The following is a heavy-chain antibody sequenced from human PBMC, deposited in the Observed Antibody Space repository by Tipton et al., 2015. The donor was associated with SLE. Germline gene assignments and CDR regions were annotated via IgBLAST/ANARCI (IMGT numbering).Heavy chain of an antibody. Sequence: TLSLTCAVSGYSISSGYYWGWIRQPPGKGLEWIGEIYHSGSTNYNPSLKSRVTISVDKSKNQFSLKLSSVTAADTAVYYCARFQLELAYYFDYWGQGTLVPVSS. CDR2: IYHSGST. CDR3: ARFQLELAYYFDY. V-gene: IGHV4-38-2*01. CDR1: GYSISSGYY. J-gene: IGHJ4*02. D-gene: IGHD1-7*01.